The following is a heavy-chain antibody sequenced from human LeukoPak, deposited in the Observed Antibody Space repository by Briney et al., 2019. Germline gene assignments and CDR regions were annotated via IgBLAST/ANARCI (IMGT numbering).Heavy chain of an antibody. V-gene: IGHV1-18*01. Sequence: ASVKVSCKASGHTFTSYGISWVRQAPGQGLEWMGWISAYNGNTNYAQKLQGRVTMTTDTSTSTAYMELRSLRSDDTAVYYCARVEMATSPSDYWGQGTLVTVSS. D-gene: IGHD5-24*01. CDR1: GHTFTSYG. J-gene: IGHJ4*02. CDR2: ISAYNGNT. CDR3: ARVEMATSPSDY.